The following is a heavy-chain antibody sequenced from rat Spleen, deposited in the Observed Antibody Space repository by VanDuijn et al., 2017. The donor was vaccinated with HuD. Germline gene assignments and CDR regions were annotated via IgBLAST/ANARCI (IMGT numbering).Heavy chain of an antibody. CDR1: GFSLTSYS. Sequence: QVRLKESGPGLVQPSETLSLTCTVSGFSLTSYSVSWVRQPSGKGFEWMGRMRFNGDPSYNSALRSRLSISRDTSKNQVFLEINSLQTNDTGTYSCTRGVTTEGYYFDYLGQGLMVTVSS. J-gene: IGHJ2*01. CDR3: TRGVTTEGYYFDY. CDR2: MRFNGDP. D-gene: IGHD1-11*01. V-gene: IGHV2-63*01.